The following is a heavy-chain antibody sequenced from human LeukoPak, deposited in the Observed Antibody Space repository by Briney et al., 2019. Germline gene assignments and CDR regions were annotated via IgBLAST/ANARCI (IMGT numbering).Heavy chain of an antibody. V-gene: IGHV3-7*01. CDR2: IKQDGSEK. CDR3: ARDWWELLVPVAFDI. CDR1: GFTFSSYW. D-gene: IGHD1-26*01. J-gene: IGHJ3*02. Sequence: GGSLRLSCAASGFTFSSYWMSWVRQAPGKGLEWVANIKQDGSEKYYVDSVKGRFSNSRDNAKNSLYLQMNSRRAEDTAVYYCARDWWELLVPVAFDIWGQGTMVTVSS.